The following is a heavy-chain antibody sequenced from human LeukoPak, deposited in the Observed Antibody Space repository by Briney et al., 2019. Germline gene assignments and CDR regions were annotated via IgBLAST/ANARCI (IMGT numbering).Heavy chain of an antibody. CDR1: GFSFSSYG. J-gene: IGHJ3*02. D-gene: IGHD3-10*01. CDR2: ISTSSSSI. CDR3: AKIDSYGSGSPYPNGAFDI. V-gene: IGHV3-21*05. Sequence: GSLRLSCAASGFSFSSYGMNWVRQAPGKGLEWVSFISTSSSSIYYAESVEGRFTISRDNAKNQLYLQLDSLRAEDTAIYYCAKIDSYGSGSPYPNGAFDIWGQGTMVTVSS.